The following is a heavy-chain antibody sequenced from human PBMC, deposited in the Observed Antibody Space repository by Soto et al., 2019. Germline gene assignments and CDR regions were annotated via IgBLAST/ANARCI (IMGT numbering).Heavy chain of an antibody. J-gene: IGHJ4*02. CDR2: IIPILGIA. CDR3: ARSGDGYNYAPDY. CDR1: WCTFIGYG. D-gene: IGHD5-12*01. Sequence: VSCRAAWCTFIGYGFSWVRQAPGQGLEWMGRIIPILGIANYAQKFQGRVTITADKSTSTAYMELSSLRSEDTAVYYCARSGDGYNYAPDYWGQGTLVTVSS. V-gene: IGHV1-69*04.